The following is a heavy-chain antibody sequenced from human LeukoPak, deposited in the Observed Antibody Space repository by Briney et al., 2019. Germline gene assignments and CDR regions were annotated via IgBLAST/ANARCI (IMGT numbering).Heavy chain of an antibody. Sequence: PGGSLRLSCAASGFTFDDYPMHWVRQAPGKGLEWVSGISWNSGTLDYADSVKGRFTISRDNAKNSLYLQMNNLRVEDTAMYYCARVQEYSNGSYWGQGILVTVSS. CDR3: ARVQEYSNGSY. V-gene: IGHV3-9*01. D-gene: IGHD4-11*01. J-gene: IGHJ4*02. CDR1: GFTFDDYP. CDR2: ISWNSGTL.